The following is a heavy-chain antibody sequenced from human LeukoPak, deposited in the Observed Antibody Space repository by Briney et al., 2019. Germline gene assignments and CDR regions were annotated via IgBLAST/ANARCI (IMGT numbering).Heavy chain of an antibody. CDR3: ARVSNYDFWSGGSNWFDP. CDR1: GYTFTSYD. V-gene: IGHV1-8*03. Sequence: ASVKVSCKASGYTFTSYDINWVRQATGQGLEWMGWMNPNSGNTGYAQKFQGRVTITRNTSISTAYMELSGLRSEDTAVYYCARVSNYDFWSGGSNWFDPWGQGTLVTVSS. CDR2: MNPNSGNT. D-gene: IGHD3-3*01. J-gene: IGHJ5*02.